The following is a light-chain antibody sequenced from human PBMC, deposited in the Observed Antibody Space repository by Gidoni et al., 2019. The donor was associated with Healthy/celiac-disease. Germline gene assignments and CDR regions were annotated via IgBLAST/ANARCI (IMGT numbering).Light chain of an antibody. CDR2: DVS. Sequence: QSALTQPASASGSPGQAITSSCTGTSSDVGGYNYVSWYQQHPGKAPKLMIYDVSNRPSGVSNRFSGSTSGNTASLTISGLQAEDEADYYCSSYTSSSTPVVFGGGTKLTVL. CDR1: SSDVGGYNY. J-gene: IGLJ2*01. CDR3: SSYTSSSTPVV. V-gene: IGLV2-14*01.